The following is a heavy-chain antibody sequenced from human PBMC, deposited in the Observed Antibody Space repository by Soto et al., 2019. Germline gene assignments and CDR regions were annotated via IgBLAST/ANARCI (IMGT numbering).Heavy chain of an antibody. Sequence: QVQLMQSGAEVTKPGASVRVSCKASGYTFTRHYVHWVRQAPGQGLEWMGIIDPRGGSASYAQKFQGRVTLTRDTSTSTFYMDVNSLTSEDTAVYYCARDRGDSGVWGYGMDVWGQGTTVTVSS. CDR2: IDPRGGSA. V-gene: IGHV1-46*01. CDR1: GYTFTRHY. D-gene: IGHD6-19*01. CDR3: ARDRGDSGVWGYGMDV. J-gene: IGHJ6*02.